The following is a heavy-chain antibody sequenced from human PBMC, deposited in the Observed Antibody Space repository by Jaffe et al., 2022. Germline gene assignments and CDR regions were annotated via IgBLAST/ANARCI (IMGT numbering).Heavy chain of an antibody. Sequence: QVQLQESGPGLVKPSQTLSLTCTVSGGSISSGSYYWSWIRQPAGKGLEWIGRIYTSGSTNYNPSLKSRVTISVDTSKNQFSLKLSSVTAADTAVYYCARARYYYGSGSYYPIAWGWFDPWGQGTLVTVSS. D-gene: IGHD3-10*01. CDR1: GGSISSGSYY. CDR3: ARARYYYGSGSYYPIAWGWFDP. J-gene: IGHJ5*02. V-gene: IGHV4-61*02. CDR2: IYTSGST.